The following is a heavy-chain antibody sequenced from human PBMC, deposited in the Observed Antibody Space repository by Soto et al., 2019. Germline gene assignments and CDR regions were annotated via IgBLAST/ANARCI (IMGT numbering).Heavy chain of an antibody. V-gene: IGHV3-7*01. D-gene: IGHD6-19*01. J-gene: IGHJ6*03. CDR3: ARGGEIAVAGPYYYYYYMDV. CDR1: GFTFSSYW. CDR2: IKQDGSEK. Sequence: GGSLRLSCAASGFTFSSYWMSWVRQAPGKGLEWVANIKQDGSEKYYVDSVKGRFTISRDNAKNSLYLQMNSLGAEDTAVYYCARGGEIAVAGPYYYYYYMDVWGKGTTVTVSS.